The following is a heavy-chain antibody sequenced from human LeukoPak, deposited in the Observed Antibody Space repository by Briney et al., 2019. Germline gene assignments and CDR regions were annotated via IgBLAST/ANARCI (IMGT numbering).Heavy chain of an antibody. CDR1: GGSISSYY. CDR3: ASRVVVVPAARGKKDYFDY. Sequence: SETLSLTCTVSGGSISSYYWSWIRQPAGKGLEWIGRIYTSGSTNYNPSLKSRVTMSVDTSKNQFSLKLSSVTAADTAVYYCASRVVVVPAARGKKDYFDYWGQGTLVTVSS. D-gene: IGHD2-2*01. V-gene: IGHV4-4*07. J-gene: IGHJ4*02. CDR2: IYTSGST.